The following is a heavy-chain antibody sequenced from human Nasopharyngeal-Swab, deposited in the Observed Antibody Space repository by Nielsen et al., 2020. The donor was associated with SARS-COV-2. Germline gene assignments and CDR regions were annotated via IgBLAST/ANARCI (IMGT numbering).Heavy chain of an antibody. CDR3: AKAPVSVSVAGTFDY. CDR1: GFTFDDYA. V-gene: IGHV3-9*01. J-gene: IGHJ4*01. Sequence: GGSLRLSCAASGFTFDDYAMHWVRQAPGKGLEWVSGITWNGNSIDYADSVKGRFTISRDNAKNSLYLQMDSLRTEGTGLNYCAKAPVSVSVAGTFDYWGQGTLVTVSS. D-gene: IGHD6-19*01. CDR2: ITWNGNSI.